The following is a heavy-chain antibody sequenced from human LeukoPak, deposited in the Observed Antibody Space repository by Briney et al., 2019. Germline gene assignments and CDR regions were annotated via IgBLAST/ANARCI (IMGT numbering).Heavy chain of an antibody. CDR3: GRDKHDTNSWGAFDV. V-gene: IGHV3-48*01. CDR2: ISSSSSTI. D-gene: IGHD2-8*01. J-gene: IGHJ3*01. Sequence: GGSLRLSCAASGFTFSSYSMNWVRQAPGKGLEWVSYISSSSSTIYYADSVKGRFTISRDNAKNALYLQMNRLRAEATAVYYCGRDKHDTNSWGAFDVWGQGTMVTVSS. CDR1: GFTFSSYS.